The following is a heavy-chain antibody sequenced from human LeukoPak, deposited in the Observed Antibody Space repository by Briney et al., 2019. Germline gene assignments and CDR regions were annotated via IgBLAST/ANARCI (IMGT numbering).Heavy chain of an antibody. V-gene: IGHV4-4*07. CDR3: ARGLYSSSYYYYYYMDV. D-gene: IGHD6-13*01. CDR1: GGSISSYY. Sequence: SETLSLTCTVSGGSISSYYWSWIRQPAGKGLEWIGRIYTSGSTNYNPSLKSRVTMSVDTSKNQFSLKLSSVTAADTAVYYCARGLYSSSYYYYYYMDVWGKGTTVTISS. CDR2: IYTSGST. J-gene: IGHJ6*03.